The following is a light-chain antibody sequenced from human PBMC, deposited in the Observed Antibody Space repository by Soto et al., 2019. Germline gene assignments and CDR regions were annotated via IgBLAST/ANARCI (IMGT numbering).Light chain of an antibody. Sequence: DIEMTQSPLSLSVTPGQPASISCRSSQSLLAGNGYNYLDWYLQKPGQSPQLLVYLGSNRASGVPDRFSGSVSGTDFTLKISRVEAEDVGVYYCMQALQTPLTFGGGTKVEIK. CDR1: QSLLAGNGYNY. CDR3: MQALQTPLT. J-gene: IGKJ4*01. V-gene: IGKV2-28*01. CDR2: LGS.